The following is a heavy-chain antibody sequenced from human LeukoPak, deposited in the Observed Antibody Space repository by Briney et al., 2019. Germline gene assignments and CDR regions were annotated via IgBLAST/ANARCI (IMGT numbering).Heavy chain of an antibody. CDR3: TRESGNTFVRGARYYSFYMDV. D-gene: IGHD3-10*01. J-gene: IGHJ6*03. V-gene: IGHV4-4*07. CDR2: IYTSGTT. CDR1: GGSISSYY. Sequence: SETLSLTCTVSGGSISSYYWSWIRQPAGTGLEWIGRIYTSGTTYYNPSLKSRVSISVDTSKNQFSLRLNSVTAADTAVYYCTRESGNTFVRGARYYSFYMDVWGTGTTVTVFS.